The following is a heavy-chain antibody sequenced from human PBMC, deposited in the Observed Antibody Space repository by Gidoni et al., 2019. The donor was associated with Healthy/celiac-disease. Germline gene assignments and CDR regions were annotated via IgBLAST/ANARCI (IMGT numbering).Heavy chain of an antibody. CDR2: ISSSSSYI. Sequence: VQLVESGDGLVTPGGSLRLSCAASVFTFSDYSMTWVRQAPGKGLEWVSSISSSSSYIYYADSVKGRFTISRDNAKNSLYLQMNSLRAEDTAVYYCARSQGKNYPSDYWGQGTLVTVSS. CDR1: VFTFSDYS. J-gene: IGHJ4*02. CDR3: ARSQGKNYPSDY. V-gene: IGHV3-21*01. D-gene: IGHD1-7*01.